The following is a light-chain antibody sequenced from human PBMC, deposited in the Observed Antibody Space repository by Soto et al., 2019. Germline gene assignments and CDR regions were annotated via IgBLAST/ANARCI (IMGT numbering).Light chain of an antibody. CDR2: NSN. Sequence: QSVLTQPPSASGTPGQRVTISCSGSNSNIGTNPVNWYQQLPGTAPKLLIYNSNQRPSGVPDRFSGSKSGTSASLAISGLQSEDEADYYCAAWDDSLNGPVVFGGGTKLTVL. J-gene: IGLJ3*02. V-gene: IGLV1-44*01. CDR3: AAWDDSLNGPVV. CDR1: NSNIGTNP.